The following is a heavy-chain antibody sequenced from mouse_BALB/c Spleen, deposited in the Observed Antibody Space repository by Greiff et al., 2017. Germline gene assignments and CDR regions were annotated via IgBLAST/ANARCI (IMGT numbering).Heavy chain of an antibody. CDR2: ISSGGGST. D-gene: IGHD2-1*01. J-gene: IGHJ2*01. CDR1: GFAFSSYD. Sequence: EVQLVESGGGLVKPGGSLKLSCAASGFAFSSYDMSWVRQTPEKRLEWVAYISSGGGSTYYPDTVKGRFTISRDNAKNTLYLQMSSLKSEDTAMYYCARDGNFPNYFDYWGQGTTLTVSS. V-gene: IGHV5-12-1*01. CDR3: ARDGNFPNYFDY.